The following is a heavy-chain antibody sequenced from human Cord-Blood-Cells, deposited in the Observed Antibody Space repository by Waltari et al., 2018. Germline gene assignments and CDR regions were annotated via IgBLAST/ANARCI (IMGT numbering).Heavy chain of an antibody. CDR1: GYSISSGYY. D-gene: IGHD1-1*01. CDR3: ARVDWNDGLDDY. J-gene: IGHJ4*02. CDR2: IYHSGRT. Sequence: QVQLQESGPGLVKPSETLSLTCAVSGYSISSGYYWGWIRQPPGKGLEWIGSIYHSGRTYYNPSLKSRVTISVDTSKNQFSLKLSSVTAADTAVYYCARVDWNDGLDDYWGQGTLVTVSS. V-gene: IGHV4-38-2*01.